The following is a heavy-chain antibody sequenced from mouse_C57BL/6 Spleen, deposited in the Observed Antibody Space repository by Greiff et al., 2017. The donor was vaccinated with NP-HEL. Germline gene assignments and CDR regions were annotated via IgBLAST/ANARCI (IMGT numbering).Heavy chain of an antibody. CDR2: ISSGSSTI. D-gene: IGHD2-4*01. CDR1: GFTFSDYG. V-gene: IGHV5-17*01. J-gene: IGHJ2*01. CDR3: ARSRYYDYGHFDY. Sequence: EVQLVESGGGLVKPGGSLKLSCAASGFTFSDYGMHWVRQAPEKGLEWVAYISSGSSTIYYADTVKGRFTISRDNAKNTLFLQMTSHRSEDTAMYYCARSRYYDYGHFDYWGQGTTLTVSS.